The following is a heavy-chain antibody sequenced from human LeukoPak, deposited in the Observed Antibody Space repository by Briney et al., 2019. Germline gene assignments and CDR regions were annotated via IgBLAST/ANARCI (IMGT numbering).Heavy chain of an antibody. V-gene: IGHV1-2*02. CDR2: INPDNGGT. CDR1: DYSFNGYY. CDR3: ARASMSLFSRFSEILEY. J-gene: IGHJ4*02. D-gene: IGHD2/OR15-2a*01. Sequence: ASVKVSCKSSDYSFNGYYIHWVRLVPGQWLEWMGWINPDNGGTKYAQKFQGRVTVTRDTSITTAYMELSRLTSVDTAIYYCARASMSLFSRFSEILEYWGQGTLVTVSS.